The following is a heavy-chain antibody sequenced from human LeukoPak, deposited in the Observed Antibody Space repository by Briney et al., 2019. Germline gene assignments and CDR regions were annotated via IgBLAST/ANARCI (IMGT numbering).Heavy chain of an antibody. J-gene: IGHJ6*03. D-gene: IGHD4-17*01. Sequence: GWFLRLACVASGFGFSAYGMTGVRKARGRALEAASAINGNGDTTYYPDSVRGRFTISRDNSKNTLYLEMDSLRVEDTARYYCARGHGDWHYYYMDVWGKGTTVAVSS. V-gene: IGHV3-23*01. CDR3: ARGHGDWHYYYMDV. CDR2: INGNGDTT. CDR1: GFGFSAYG.